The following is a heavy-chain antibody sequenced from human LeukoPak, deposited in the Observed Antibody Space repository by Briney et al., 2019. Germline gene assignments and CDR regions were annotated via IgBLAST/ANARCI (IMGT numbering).Heavy chain of an antibody. J-gene: IGHJ5*02. CDR2: IYYSGST. CDR3: ARGQMSGKVGVPAARRAAAGGGWFDP. Sequence: PSETLSLTCTVSGGSISSSSYYLGWIRQPPGKGLEWIGSIYYSGSTYYNPSLKSRVTISVDTSKNQFSLKLSSVTAADTAVYYCARGQMSGKVGVPAARRAAAGGGWFDPWGQGTLVTVSS. D-gene: IGHD2-2*01. V-gene: IGHV4-39*07. CDR1: GGSISSSSYY.